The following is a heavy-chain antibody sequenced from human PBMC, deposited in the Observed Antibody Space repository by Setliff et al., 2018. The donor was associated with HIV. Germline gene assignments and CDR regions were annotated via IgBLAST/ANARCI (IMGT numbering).Heavy chain of an antibody. CDR3: ARERIGGDDAFDI. D-gene: IGHD2-21*02. CDR1: GYTFTRYC. J-gene: IGHJ3*02. V-gene: IGHV1-46*01. Sequence: ASVKVSCKASGYTFTRYCMHCVRQAPGQGLEWLGKINPSGGNTWYAQKFQGRVTMTGDTSTNTLYMELSSLRSEDTAIVYCARERIGGDDAFDIWGQGTMVTVSS. CDR2: INPSGGNT.